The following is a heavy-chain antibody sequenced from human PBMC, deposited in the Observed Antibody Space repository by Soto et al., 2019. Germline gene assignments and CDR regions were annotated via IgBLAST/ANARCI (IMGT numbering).Heavy chain of an antibody. Sequence: TGGSLRLSCAASGFTFSDYYMSWIRQAPGKGLEWVSYISSSGGTIYYADSVKGRFTISRDNAKNSLYLQMNSLRAEDTAVYYCAGDAYYYYMDVWGKGTTVTVSS. V-gene: IGHV3-11*01. CDR2: ISSSGGTI. J-gene: IGHJ6*03. CDR1: GFTFSDYY. CDR3: AGDAYYYYMDV.